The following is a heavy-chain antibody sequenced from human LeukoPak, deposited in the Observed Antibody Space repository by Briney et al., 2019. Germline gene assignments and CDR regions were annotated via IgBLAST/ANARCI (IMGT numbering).Heavy chain of an antibody. CDR2: ISSSSSTI. V-gene: IGHV3-48*01. D-gene: IGHD2-2*01. J-gene: IGHJ5*02. CDR3: AKDVVAGAVNWFDP. Sequence: GGSLRLSCAASGFTFSSYSINWVRQAPGKGLEWVSYISSSSSTIYYADSVKGRFTISRDNSKNTLYLQMNSLRAEDTAVYYCAKDVVAGAVNWFDPWGQGTLVTVSS. CDR1: GFTFSSYS.